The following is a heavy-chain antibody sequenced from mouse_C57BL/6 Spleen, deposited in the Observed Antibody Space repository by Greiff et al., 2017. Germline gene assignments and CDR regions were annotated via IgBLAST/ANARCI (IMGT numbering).Heavy chain of an antibody. V-gene: IGHV1-77*01. Sequence: VQLQQSGAELVQPGASVKISCKASGYTFTDYYINWVKQRPGQGLEWIGKIGPGSGSTYYYEKVKGKATLTADKSSSTAYMQLSSLTSEAAAVYFCARETDYFDYWGQGTTLTVSS. CDR1: GYTFTDYY. CDR2: IGPGSGST. J-gene: IGHJ2*01. CDR3: ARETDYFDY.